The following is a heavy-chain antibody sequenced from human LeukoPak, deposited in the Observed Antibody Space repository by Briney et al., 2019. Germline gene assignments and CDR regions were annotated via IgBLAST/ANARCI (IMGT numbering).Heavy chain of an antibody. Sequence: SESLSLTCTVSGDSINNNYWSWIRQPPGRALEWIGYTYDSGSAKVNPSLKSRVTISVDTSKNLFSLKLTSVTAADTAVYYCATCRDEFGDYGFTSWGQGTLVTVSS. V-gene: IGHV4-59*01. CDR1: GDSINNNY. CDR3: ATCRDEFGDYGFTS. CDR2: TYDSGSA. J-gene: IGHJ5*02. D-gene: IGHD4-17*01.